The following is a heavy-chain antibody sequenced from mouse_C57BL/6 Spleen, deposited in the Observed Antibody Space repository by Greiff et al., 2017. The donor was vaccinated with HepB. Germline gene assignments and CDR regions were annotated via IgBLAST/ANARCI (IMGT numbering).Heavy chain of an antibody. V-gene: IGHV14-2*01. CDR1: GFTFKDYY. CDR3: ARHETAAWYFDV. CDR2: IDPENGDT. Sequence: VQLQQSGAELVKPGASVKLSCTASGFTFKDYYMHWVKQRPEQGLEWIGRIDPENGDTNYAQKFQGKATMTADTSSNTAYLQLSSLTSEDTAVYYCARHETAAWYFDVWGTGTTVTVSS. J-gene: IGHJ1*03. D-gene: IGHD6-1*01.